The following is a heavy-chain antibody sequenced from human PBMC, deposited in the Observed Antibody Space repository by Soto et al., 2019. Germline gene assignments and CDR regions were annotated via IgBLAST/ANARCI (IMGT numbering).Heavy chain of an antibody. CDR3: ARVAGLNGRSAELDV. J-gene: IGHJ6*02. CDR2: INPNSGGT. CDR1: GYTFTGYY. D-gene: IGHD2-21*01. Sequence: GASVKVSCKASGYTFTGYYMHWVRQAPGQGLEWIGWINPNSGGTNYAQKFQGWVTMTRDTSISTAYMELSRLRSDDTAVYYCARVAGLNGRSAELDVWGQGTTVTVYS. V-gene: IGHV1-2*04.